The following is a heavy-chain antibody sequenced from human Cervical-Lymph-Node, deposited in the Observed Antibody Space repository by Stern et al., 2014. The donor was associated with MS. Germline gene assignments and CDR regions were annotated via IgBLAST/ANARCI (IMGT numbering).Heavy chain of an antibody. D-gene: IGHD6-19*01. CDR3: ARDLASSGWYKGWYFDL. V-gene: IGHV4-61*01. Sequence: QLQLQESGPGLVKPSETLSLTCTVSGGSVTSDTYYWNWVRQSPGKGLEWIGYVFHRGTTNYNPSLKSRVTMSMDMSKNQFSLKLNSVTAADTDVYYCARDLASSGWYKGWYFDLWGRGTLVSVSS. CDR2: VFHRGTT. J-gene: IGHJ2*01. CDR1: GGSVTSDTYY.